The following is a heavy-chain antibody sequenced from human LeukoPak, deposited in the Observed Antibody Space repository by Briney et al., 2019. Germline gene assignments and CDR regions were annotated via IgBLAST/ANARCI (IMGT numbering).Heavy chain of an antibody. CDR3: ARDRFPWYFDL. J-gene: IGHJ2*01. D-gene: IGHD3-16*01. CDR1: GFTFSNYG. Sequence: PGGSLRLSCAPSGFTFSNYGIHWVRQAPGKGLEWVTFISHDGNTEHYPDSVKGRFTVSRDNSKNTLYLQMNSLSAEDTAVYYCARDRFPWYFDLWGRGSLVTVSS. V-gene: IGHV3-30*03. CDR2: ISHDGNTE.